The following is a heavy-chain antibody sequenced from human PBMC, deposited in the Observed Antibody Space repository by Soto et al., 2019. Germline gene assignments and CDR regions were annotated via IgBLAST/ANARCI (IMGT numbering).Heavy chain of an antibody. D-gene: IGHD5-18*01. CDR2: ISYDGSNK. CDR1: GFTFSSYG. CDR3: AKDLRGYSDVYDPGPDY. V-gene: IGHV3-30*18. J-gene: IGHJ4*02. Sequence: GGSLRLSCAASGFTFSSYGMHWVRQAPGKGLEWVAVISYDGSNKYYADSVKGRFTISRDNSKNTLYLQMNSLRAEDTAVYYCAKDLRGYSDVYDPGPDYWGKG.